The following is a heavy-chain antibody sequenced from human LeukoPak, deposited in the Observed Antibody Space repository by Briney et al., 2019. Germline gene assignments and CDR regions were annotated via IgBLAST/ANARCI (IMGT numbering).Heavy chain of an antibody. J-gene: IGHJ4*02. V-gene: IGHV3-7*01. CDR2: IKQDGSEK. Sequence: GGSLRLSCAASGFTFSNYWMSWVRQAPGKGLEWVANIKQDGSEKYYVDSVKGRFTISRDNAKNSLYLQMNSLRAEDTAVYYCARALDSSSSRYQAFEYWGQGTLVTVSS. CDR3: ARALDSSSSRYQAFEY. D-gene: IGHD2-2*01. CDR1: GFTFSNYW.